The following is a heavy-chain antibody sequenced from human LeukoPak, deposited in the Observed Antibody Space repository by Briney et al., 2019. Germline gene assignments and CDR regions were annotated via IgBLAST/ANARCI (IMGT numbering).Heavy chain of an antibody. J-gene: IGHJ6*03. CDR1: GGTFSSYA. CDR3: ARDSSSSAGYYYYMDV. Sequence: ASVKVSCKASGGTFSSYAISWVRQAPGQGLEWMGGIIPIFGTANYAQKFQGRVTITTDESTSTAYMELSSLRSEDTAVYYCARDSSSSAGYYYYMDVWGKGTTVTVSS. V-gene: IGHV1-69*05. CDR2: IIPIFGTA. D-gene: IGHD6-13*01.